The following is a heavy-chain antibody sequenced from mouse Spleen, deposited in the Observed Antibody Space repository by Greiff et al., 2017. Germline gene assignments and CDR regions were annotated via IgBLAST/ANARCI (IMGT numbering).Heavy chain of an antibody. V-gene: IGHV5-16*01. J-gene: IGHJ4*01. D-gene: IGHD4-1*01. CDR1: GFTFSDYY. CDR3: ARDGRGYAMDY. CDR2: INYDGSST. Sequence: EVNVVESEGGLVQPGSSMKLSCTASGFTFSDYYMAWVRQVPEKGLEWVANINYDGSSTYYLDSLKSRFIISRDNAKNILYLQMSSLKSEDTATYYCARDGRGYAMDYWGQGTSVTVSS.